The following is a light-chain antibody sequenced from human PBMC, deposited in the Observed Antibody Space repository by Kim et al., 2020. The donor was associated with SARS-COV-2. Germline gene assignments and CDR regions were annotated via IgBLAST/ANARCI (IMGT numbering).Light chain of an antibody. Sequence: PEESATLSCRASQSVSSSYLAWYQQKPGQAPRLLIYGASSRATGIPDRFSGSGSGTDFTLTISRLEPEDFAVYYCQQYGSSLPLTFGGGTKVDIK. CDR2: GAS. V-gene: IGKV3-20*01. CDR3: QQYGSSLPLT. J-gene: IGKJ4*01. CDR1: QSVSSSY.